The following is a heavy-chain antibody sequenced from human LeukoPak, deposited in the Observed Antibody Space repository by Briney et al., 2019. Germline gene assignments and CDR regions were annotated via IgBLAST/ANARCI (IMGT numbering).Heavy chain of an antibody. CDR1: GFTFSSYG. D-gene: IGHD6-19*01. CDR3: VKPGIAVAGDDDAFDI. Sequence: GGSLRLSCAASGFTFSSYGMHWVRQAPGKGLEWVAVIWYDGSNKYYADSVKGRFTISRDNSKNTLYLQMNSLRAEDTAVYYCVKPGIAVAGDDDAFDIWGQGTMVTVSS. CDR2: IWYDGSNK. J-gene: IGHJ3*02. V-gene: IGHV3-33*06.